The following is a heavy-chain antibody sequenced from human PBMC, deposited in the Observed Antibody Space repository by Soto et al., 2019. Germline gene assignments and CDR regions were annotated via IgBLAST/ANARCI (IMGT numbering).Heavy chain of an antibody. D-gene: IGHD3-10*01. V-gene: IGHV4-34*01. CDR1: GGSFDDFY. CDR3: ARGQLVWYGDLTPYYRDMDV. J-gene: IGHJ6*02. Sequence: SETLSLTCAFYGGSFDDFYWSWVRQSPGKGLEWIGEISHDGGTNYSPSLASRISISADTSKNQFSLHLKSVTTADTGLYYCARGQLVWYGDLTPYYRDMDVWGQGSTVTVSS. CDR2: ISHDGGT.